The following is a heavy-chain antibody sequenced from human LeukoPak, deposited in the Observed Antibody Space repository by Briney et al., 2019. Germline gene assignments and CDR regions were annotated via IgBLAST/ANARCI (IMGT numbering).Heavy chain of an antibody. CDR3: ARDGYDSSGYYSGYYYYYMDV. J-gene: IGHJ6*03. D-gene: IGHD3-22*01. CDR1: GGTFSSYA. CDR2: IIPIFGTA. Sequence: AASVKVSCKASGGTFSSYAISWVRQAPGQGLEWMGRIIPIFGTANYAQKFQGRVTITTDESTGTAYMELSSLRSEDTAVYYCARDGYDSSGYYSGYYYYYMDVWGKGTTVTVSS. V-gene: IGHV1-69*05.